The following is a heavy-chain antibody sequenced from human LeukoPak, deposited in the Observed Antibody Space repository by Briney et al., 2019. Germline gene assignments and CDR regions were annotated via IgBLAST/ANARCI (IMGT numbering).Heavy chain of an antibody. V-gene: IGHV4-59*01. Sequence: SETLSLTCTVSGGSISSYYWSWIRQPPGKGLEWIGYMYYSGSSNYNPSLKSRVTISVDTSKNQFSLNLSSVTAADTAVYYCARVYWSSGWRSQRGWFDPWGQGTLVIVSS. CDR3: ARVYWSSGWRSQRGWFDP. D-gene: IGHD6-19*01. CDR1: GGSISSYY. CDR2: MYYSGSS. J-gene: IGHJ5*02.